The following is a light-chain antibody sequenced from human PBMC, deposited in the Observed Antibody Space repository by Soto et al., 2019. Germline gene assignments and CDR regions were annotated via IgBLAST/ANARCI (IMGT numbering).Light chain of an antibody. CDR3: QQYKNYPIT. CDR2: AAA. CDR1: QDISNY. Sequence: DIQMTQSPSSLSASVGDRVTITCRASQDISNYLAWVQQKPGKAPKSLISAAASLHSGVPSKFSGSGSGTDFTLSISCLQPEDFATYSCQQYKNYPITFGQGTRLEIK. V-gene: IGKV1-16*02. J-gene: IGKJ5*01.